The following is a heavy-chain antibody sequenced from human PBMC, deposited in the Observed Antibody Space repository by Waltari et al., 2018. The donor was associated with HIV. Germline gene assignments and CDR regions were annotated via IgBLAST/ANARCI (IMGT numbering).Heavy chain of an antibody. CDR2: ISAYNGNT. CDR1: GYTFTSYG. V-gene: IGHV1-18*01. Sequence: QVQLVQSGAEVKKPGASVKVSCKASGYTFTSYGISWVRQAPGQGLEWMGWISAYNGNTNYAQKLQGRVTMTTDTSTSTAYMELRSLRSDDTAVYYCARARPYYYDSSGYPYNWFDPWGQGTLVTVSS. J-gene: IGHJ5*02. D-gene: IGHD3-22*01. CDR3: ARARPYYYDSSGYPYNWFDP.